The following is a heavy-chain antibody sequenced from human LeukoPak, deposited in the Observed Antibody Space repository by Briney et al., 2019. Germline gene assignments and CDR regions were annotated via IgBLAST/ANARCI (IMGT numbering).Heavy chain of an antibody. V-gene: IGHV4-61*02. Sequence: SETLSLTCTVSGGSISSGSYYWSWIRQPAGKGLEWIGRIYTSGSTNYNPSLKSRVTISVDTSKNQFSLKLSSVTAADTAVYYCARTEGPYDSSGLLAFDIWGQGTMVTVSS. CDR3: ARTEGPYDSSGLLAFDI. J-gene: IGHJ3*02. D-gene: IGHD3-22*01. CDR2: IYTSGST. CDR1: GGSISSGSYY.